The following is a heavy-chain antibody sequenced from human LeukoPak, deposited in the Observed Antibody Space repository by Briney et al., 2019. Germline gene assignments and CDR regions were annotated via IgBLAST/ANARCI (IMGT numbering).Heavy chain of an antibody. CDR3: ARDLVYYDSSGYPYTPDAFDI. D-gene: IGHD3-22*01. CDR2: ISSNGGST. J-gene: IGHJ3*02. CDR1: GFTFSYYA. Sequence: GGSLRLSCAASGFTFSYYAMNWVRQAPGKGLEYVSAISSNGGSTYYANSVKGRFSISRDNAKNSLYLQMNSLRAEDTAVYYCARDLVYYDSSGYPYTPDAFDIWGQGTMVTVSS. V-gene: IGHV3-64*01.